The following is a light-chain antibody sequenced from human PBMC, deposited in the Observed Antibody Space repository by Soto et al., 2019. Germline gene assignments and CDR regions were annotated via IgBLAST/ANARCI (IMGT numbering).Light chain of an antibody. CDR1: SSDVGGYNY. J-gene: IGLJ2*01. V-gene: IGLV2-14*03. CDR3: SSYSSNEPLVV. Sequence: QSALTQPASVSGSPGQSITISCTGTSSDVGGYNYVSWYQQHPGKAPKLIIYDVTNRPSGVSNRFSGSKSGNTASLTISGLQSEDEGDYFCSSYSSNEPLVVFGGRTKLTVL. CDR2: DVT.